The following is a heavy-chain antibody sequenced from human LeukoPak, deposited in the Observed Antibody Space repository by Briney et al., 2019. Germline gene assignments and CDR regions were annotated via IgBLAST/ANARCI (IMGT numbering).Heavy chain of an antibody. D-gene: IGHD3-22*01. Sequence: GGSLRLSCAASGFTFSSYAISWVRQAPGKGLEWVSAISGSGGSTYYADSVKGRFTISRDNSKNTLYPQMNSLRAEDTAVYYCAKDHYDSSGYPGHFDYWGQGTLVTVSS. CDR2: ISGSGGST. J-gene: IGHJ4*02. CDR3: AKDHYDSSGYPGHFDY. V-gene: IGHV3-23*01. CDR1: GFTFSSYA.